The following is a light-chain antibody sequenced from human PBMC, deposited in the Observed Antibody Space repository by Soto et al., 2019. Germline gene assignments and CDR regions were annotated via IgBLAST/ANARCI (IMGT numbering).Light chain of an antibody. J-gene: IGLJ2*01. CDR1: SSDVGSYNL. V-gene: IGLV2-23*01. CDR2: EGN. Sequence: QSALTQPASVSGSPGQSITISCTGTSSDVGSYNLVSWYQHHPGKAPKLMIYEGNKWPSGISNRFSGSMSGNTASLTISGLQAEYEADYYCCSYAGSSTPVFGGGTKLTVL. CDR3: CSYAGSSTPV.